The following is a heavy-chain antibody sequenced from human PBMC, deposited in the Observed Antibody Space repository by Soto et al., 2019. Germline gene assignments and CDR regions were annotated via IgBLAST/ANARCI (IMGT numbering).Heavy chain of an antibody. D-gene: IGHD6-13*01. CDR3: ARRHSNWYFFDY. Sequence: GESLKISCKGSGYSFISYWIGWVRQMPGKGLEWMGIIYPGDSDSRYSPSFQGQVSISVDKSISTAYLQWSSLKASDTAMYYCARRHSNWYFFDYWGQGSQVTVSS. V-gene: IGHV5-51*01. CDR1: GYSFISYW. CDR2: IYPGDSDS. J-gene: IGHJ4*02.